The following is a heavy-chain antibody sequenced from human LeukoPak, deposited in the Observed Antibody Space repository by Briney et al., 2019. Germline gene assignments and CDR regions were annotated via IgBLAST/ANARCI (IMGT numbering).Heavy chain of an antibody. D-gene: IGHD6-13*01. CDR1: GFTFSSYA. Sequence: AGGSLRLSCAASGFTFSSYAMSWVRQAPGKGLEWVSAISGSGGSTYYADSVKGRFTISRDNSKNTLYLQMNSLRAEDTAVYYCAKSFGSSWYNWFDPWGQGTLSPSPQ. J-gene: IGHJ5*02. CDR3: AKSFGSSWYNWFDP. V-gene: IGHV3-23*01. CDR2: ISGSGGST.